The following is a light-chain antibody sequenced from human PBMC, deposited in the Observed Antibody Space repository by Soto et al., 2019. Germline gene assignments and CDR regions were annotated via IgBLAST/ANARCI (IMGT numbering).Light chain of an antibody. J-gene: IGKJ2*01. CDR3: QQSYSSPPEYT. Sequence: DIQMTQSPSSLSASIGDRVTITCRASQSIITYLNWYQQKPGNAPKLLIHGASSLESGVPSRFSGSGSGTDFTLTISSLQPEDFATYYCQQSYSSPPEYTFGQGTKLEIQ. CDR1: QSIITY. V-gene: IGKV1-39*01. CDR2: GAS.